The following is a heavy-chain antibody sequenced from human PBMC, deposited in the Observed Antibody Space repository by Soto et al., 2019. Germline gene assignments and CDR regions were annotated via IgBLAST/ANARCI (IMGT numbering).Heavy chain of an antibody. CDR1: GYTFTSYD. Sequence: QVQLVQSGAEVKKPGASVKVSCKASGYTFTSYDINWVRQATGQGLEWMGWMNPNSGNTGYAQKFQGRVTMTRNTPISTAYMELSSLRSEDTAVYYCASMPCSGGSCYPAANWFDPWGQGTLVTVSS. V-gene: IGHV1-8*01. CDR3: ASMPCSGGSCYPAANWFDP. CDR2: MNPNSGNT. D-gene: IGHD2-15*01. J-gene: IGHJ5*02.